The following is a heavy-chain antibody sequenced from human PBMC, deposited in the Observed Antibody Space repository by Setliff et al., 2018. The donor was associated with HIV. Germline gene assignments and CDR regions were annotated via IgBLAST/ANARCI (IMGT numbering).Heavy chain of an antibody. J-gene: IGHJ4*02. Sequence: ASVKVSCKGSGYAFVTYAMHWVRQAPGQGPEWMGWISPYDLSERTSQRFRGRVTMTRDTSINAAYLDLSGLTSDDTAVYYCARQFSNSFDSWGQGTLVTVSS. CDR1: GYAFVTYA. V-gene: IGHV1-2*02. D-gene: IGHD7-27*01. CDR2: ISPYDLSE. CDR3: ARQFSNSFDS.